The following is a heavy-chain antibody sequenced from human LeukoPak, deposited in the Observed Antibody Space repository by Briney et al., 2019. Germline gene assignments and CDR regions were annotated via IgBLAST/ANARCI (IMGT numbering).Heavy chain of an antibody. D-gene: IGHD3-10*01. CDR1: GYTFTGYY. Sequence: ASVKVSCKASGYTFTGYYIHWVRQAPGQRLEWMGWINPNSGGTDYAQKFQGRVTITSDTSISTDKMELRRLRSEDPALYYCARDLRSTMVFPRDTYFDYWGQGTLVTVSS. CDR2: INPNSGGT. J-gene: IGHJ4*02. CDR3: ARDLRSTMVFPRDTYFDY. V-gene: IGHV1-2*02.